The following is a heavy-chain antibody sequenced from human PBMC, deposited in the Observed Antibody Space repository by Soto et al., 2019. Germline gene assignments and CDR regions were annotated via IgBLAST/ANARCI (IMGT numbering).Heavy chain of an antibody. CDR3: ANHDYGDLAEGDY. D-gene: IGHD4-17*01. Sequence: QVQLVQSGAEVKKPGSSVKVSCKASGGTFSSYTISWVRQASGQGLEWMGRIIPILGIANYAQKFQGRVTITADKSTSTAYMELRSLRSEETAVYYCANHDYGDLAEGDYWGQGTLVTVSS. CDR1: GGTFSSYT. J-gene: IGHJ4*02. V-gene: IGHV1-69*02. CDR2: IIPILGIA.